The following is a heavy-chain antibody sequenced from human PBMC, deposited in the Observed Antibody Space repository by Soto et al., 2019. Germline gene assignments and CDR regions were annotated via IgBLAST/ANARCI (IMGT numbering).Heavy chain of an antibody. Sequence: SVKVSCKASGYTFTSYGISWVRQAPGQGLEWMGGIIPNCGSTSYAQKFQGRVTITADKSTSTAYMELSSLRSEDTAVYYCARWWYDFWSGYYRRYYYYYGMDVWGQGTTVTVSS. CDR3: ARWWYDFWSGYYRRYYYYYGMDV. V-gene: IGHV1-69*06. D-gene: IGHD3-3*01. CDR2: IIPNCGST. J-gene: IGHJ6*02. CDR1: GYTFTSYG.